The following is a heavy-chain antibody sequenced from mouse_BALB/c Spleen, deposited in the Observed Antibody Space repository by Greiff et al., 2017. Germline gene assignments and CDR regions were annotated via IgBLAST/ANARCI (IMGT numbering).Heavy chain of an antibody. V-gene: IGHV1-7*01. Sequence: VQLQQSGAELAKPGASVKLSCKASGYTFTSYWMHWVKQRPGQGLEWIGYINPSTGYTEYNQKFKDKATLTADKSSSTAYMQLSSLTSEDSAVYYCARSGLRRYAMDYWGQGTSVTVSS. CDR2: INPSTGYT. CDR1: GYTFTSYW. CDR3: ARSGLRRYAMDY. D-gene: IGHD2-2*01. J-gene: IGHJ4*01.